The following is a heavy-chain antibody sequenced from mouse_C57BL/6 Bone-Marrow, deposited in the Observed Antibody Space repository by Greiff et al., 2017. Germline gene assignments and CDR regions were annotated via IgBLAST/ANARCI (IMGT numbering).Heavy chain of an antibody. J-gene: IGHJ2*01. CDR2: ISSGSSTI. CDR1: GFTFSDYG. D-gene: IGHD1-1*01. CDR3: ARDYYGSRNLDY. V-gene: IGHV5-17*01. Sequence: VQLKQSGGGLVKPGGSLKLSCAASGFTFSDYGMHWVRQAPEKGLEWVAYISSGSSTIYYADTVKGRFTISRDNAKNTLFLQMTSLRSEDTAMYYCARDYYGSRNLDYWGQGTTLTVSS.